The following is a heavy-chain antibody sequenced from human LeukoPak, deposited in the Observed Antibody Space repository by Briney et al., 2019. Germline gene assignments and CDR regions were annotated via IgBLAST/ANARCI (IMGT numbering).Heavy chain of an antibody. J-gene: IGHJ4*02. CDR1: GGSFSGCY. D-gene: IGHD2-2*01. CDR2: INHSGST. CDR3: ARGKLNCSSTSCSRGYGY. V-gene: IGHV4-34*01. Sequence: SETLSLTCAVYGGSFSGCYRSWIRQPPGKGLEWIGEINHSGSTNYNPSLKSRVTISVDTSKNQFSLKLSSVTAADTAVYYCARGKLNCSSTSCSRGYGYWGQGTLVTVSS.